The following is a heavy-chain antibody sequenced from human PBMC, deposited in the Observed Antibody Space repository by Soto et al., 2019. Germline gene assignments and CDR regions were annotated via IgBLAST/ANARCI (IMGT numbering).Heavy chain of an antibody. CDR3: ARDFRDSGGGPSCIYLDF. Sequence: QVQLVQSGAEVKEPGASVRVSCKASGYTFSPYGFSGVRQAPGQGLEWVAWISANSGDTNSALKFQGRVTLTTDTSTSTAYMDMRSLTSADTAIYYCARDFRDSGGGPSCIYLDFWGQGTLVTVSS. CDR1: GYTFSPYG. V-gene: IGHV1-18*01. J-gene: IGHJ4*02. CDR2: ISANSGDT. D-gene: IGHD2-15*01.